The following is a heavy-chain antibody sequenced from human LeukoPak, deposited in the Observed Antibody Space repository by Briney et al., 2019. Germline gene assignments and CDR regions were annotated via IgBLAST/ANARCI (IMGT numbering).Heavy chain of an antibody. CDR1: GFTFSSYA. Sequence: GGSLRLSCAASGFTFSSYAMSWVRQAPGKGLEWVSAISGSGGSTYYADSVKGRFTISRDNSKNTLHLQMNSLRAEDTAVYYRAKKPPGDSSCRVLLCLYFWGQGTLVT. CDR3: AKKPPGDSSCRVLLCLYF. CDR2: ISGSGGST. V-gene: IGHV3-23*01. J-gene: IGHJ4*01. D-gene: IGHD6-19*01.